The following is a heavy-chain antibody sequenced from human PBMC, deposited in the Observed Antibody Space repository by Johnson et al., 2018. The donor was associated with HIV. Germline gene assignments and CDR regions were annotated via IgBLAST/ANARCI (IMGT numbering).Heavy chain of an antibody. D-gene: IGHD6-6*01. V-gene: IGHV3-30*04. CDR1: GFTFSSYA. CDR3: ARGEEEQLGDACDI. J-gene: IGHJ3*02. CDR2: ISYDGSNK. Sequence: QVQLVESGGGVVQPGRSLRLSCAASGFTFSSYAMHWVRQAPGKGLEWVAVISYDGSNKYYADSVKGRFTISRDISKNTLYLQMNSLRAEDTAVYYCARGEEEQLGDACDIWGQGTMVTVSS.